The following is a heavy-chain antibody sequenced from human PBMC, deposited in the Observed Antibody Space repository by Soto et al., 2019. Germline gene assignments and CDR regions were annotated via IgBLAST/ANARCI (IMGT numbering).Heavy chain of an antibody. J-gene: IGHJ6*02. CDR1: GGSVSSGSYY. D-gene: IGHD6-13*01. CDR2: IYYSGST. CDR3: AREGYSSSWYGMDV. V-gene: IGHV4-61*01. Sequence: SETLSLTCTGSGGSVSSGSYYWSWIRQPPGKGLEWIGYIYYSGSTNYNPSLKSRVTISVDTSKNQFSLKLSSVTAADTAVYYCAREGYSSSWYGMDVWGQGTTVTVSS.